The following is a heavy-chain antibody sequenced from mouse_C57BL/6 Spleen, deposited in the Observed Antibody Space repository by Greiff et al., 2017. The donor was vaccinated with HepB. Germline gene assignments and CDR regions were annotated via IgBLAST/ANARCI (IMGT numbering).Heavy chain of an antibody. CDR3: AGGVVVATGYFDY. CDR1: GYTFTDYY. J-gene: IGHJ2*01. D-gene: IGHD1-1*01. V-gene: IGHV1-19*01. Sequence: VHLKQSGPVLVKPGASVKMSCKASGYTFTDYYMNWVKQSHGKSLEWIGVINPYNGGTSYNQKFKGKATLTVDKSSSTAYMELNSLTSEDSAVYYCAGGVVVATGYFDYWGQGTTLTVSS. CDR2: INPYNGGT.